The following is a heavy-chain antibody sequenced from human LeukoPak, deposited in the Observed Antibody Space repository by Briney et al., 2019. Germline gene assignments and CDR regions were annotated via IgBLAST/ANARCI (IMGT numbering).Heavy chain of an antibody. CDR3: ARDRSSGWYPLDY. D-gene: IGHD6-13*01. Sequence: ASVTVSCKASGYIFTNYYMHWERQAPGQGLEWMGIINPSGGSTSYAQKFQGRVTMTTDSPTSTVYLELSSLRSEDTAMYYCARDRSSGWYPLDYWGQGTLVTVSS. CDR2: INPSGGST. CDR1: GYIFTNYY. J-gene: IGHJ4*02. V-gene: IGHV1-46*01.